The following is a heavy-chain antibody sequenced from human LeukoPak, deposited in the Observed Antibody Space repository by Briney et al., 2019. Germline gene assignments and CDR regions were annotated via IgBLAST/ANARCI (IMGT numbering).Heavy chain of an antibody. D-gene: IGHD6-19*01. CDR2: INHSGYT. CDR3: TRAVAGHPD. Sequence: SEALSLTCGLSGVPFSNYYWSWVRRSPTQGLEWIGEINHSGYTNYNPFPKSRVTMPIDTSKNQFSLKLTSVTAADAGVYYCTRAVAGHPDWGQGTLVTVSS. J-gene: IGHJ1*01. CDR1: GVPFSNYY. V-gene: IGHV4-34*01.